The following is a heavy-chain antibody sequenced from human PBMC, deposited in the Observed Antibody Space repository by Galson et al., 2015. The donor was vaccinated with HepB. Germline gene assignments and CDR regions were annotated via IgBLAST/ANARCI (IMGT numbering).Heavy chain of an antibody. CDR1: GFTFSSEA. CDR3: SKLGSTSGWFENFAY. J-gene: IGHJ4*02. CDR2: VSPNGGGT. D-gene: IGHD6-19*01. Sequence: SLRLSCAASGFTFSSEAMSWVRQAPGKGLEWVSSVSPNGGGTYYADSVKGRFTISRDNSRNTLHLQMNSPRAEDTAVYYCSKLGSTSGWFENFAYWGQGTLVTVSS. V-gene: IGHV3-23*01.